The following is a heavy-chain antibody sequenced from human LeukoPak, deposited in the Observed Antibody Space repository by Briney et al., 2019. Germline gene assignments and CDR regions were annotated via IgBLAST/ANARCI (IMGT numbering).Heavy chain of an antibody. Sequence: ASVKVSCKASGYTFTGYYMHWVRQAPGRGLEWMGWINPNSGGTNYAQKFQGRVTMTRDTSISTAYMELSRLRSDDTAVYYCARDHEGQWPGIDYWGQGTLVTVSS. CDR3: ARDHEGQWPGIDY. CDR2: INPNSGGT. J-gene: IGHJ4*02. V-gene: IGHV1-2*02. CDR1: GYTFTGYY. D-gene: IGHD6-19*01.